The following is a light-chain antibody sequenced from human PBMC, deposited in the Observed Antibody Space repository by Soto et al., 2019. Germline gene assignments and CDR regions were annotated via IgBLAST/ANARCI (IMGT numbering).Light chain of an antibody. CDR1: ESVSSW. CDR3: QHYKSSPYT. J-gene: IGKJ2*01. CDR2: DAS. V-gene: IGKV1-5*01. Sequence: DIQLTQSPSALSASVGDRVTITCRASESVSSWLAWYQRKPGKEPKLLISDASSLESGVTSRISGSGSGTEFTLTISSLQPDDVATYYCQHYKSSPYTFGQGTKLEIK.